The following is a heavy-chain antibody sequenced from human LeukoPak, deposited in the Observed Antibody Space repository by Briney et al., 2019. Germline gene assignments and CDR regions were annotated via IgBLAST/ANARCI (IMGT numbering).Heavy chain of an antibody. V-gene: IGHV4-61*01. CDR1: GGSVSSGSYY. J-gene: IGHJ3*02. Sequence: PSETLSLTCTVSGGSVSSGSYYWSWIRQPPGKGLEWIGYIYYSGSTNYNPSLKSRVTISVDTSKNQFFLKLSSVTAADTAVYYCARYRNYDSSGYYYVAFDIWGQGTMVTVSS. CDR3: ARYRNYDSSGYYYVAFDI. CDR2: IYYSGST. D-gene: IGHD3-22*01.